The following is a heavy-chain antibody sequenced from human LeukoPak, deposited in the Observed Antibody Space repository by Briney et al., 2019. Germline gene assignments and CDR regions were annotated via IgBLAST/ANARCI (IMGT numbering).Heavy chain of an antibody. CDR1: GLIFSNYG. D-gene: IGHD5-24*01. Sequence: GGSLRLSCAASGLIFSNYGMHWVRQAPGKGLEWVAVIWYDGSNEYYADSVKGRFTISRDNFKNTLYLQMNSLRAEDTAVYYCARDGRQEMATSKTPYYYGMDVWGQGTTVTVSS. CDR3: ARDGRQEMATSKTPYYYGMDV. J-gene: IGHJ6*02. V-gene: IGHV3-33*01. CDR2: IWYDGSNE.